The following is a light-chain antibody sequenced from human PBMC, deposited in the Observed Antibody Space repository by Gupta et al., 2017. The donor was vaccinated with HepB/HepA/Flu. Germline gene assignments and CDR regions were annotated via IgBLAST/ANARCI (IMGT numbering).Light chain of an antibody. Sequence: SYELTQPPSVSVSPGQTARITCSGDALPKQYAYWYQQKPGQAPVLVIYKDSERPSGIPERFSGSSSGTTVTLTISGVQAEDEADYYCQSADSSGNDLVFGGGTKLTVL. V-gene: IGLV3-25*03. CDR3: QSADSSGNDLV. CDR2: KDS. CDR1: ALPKQY. J-gene: IGLJ2*01.